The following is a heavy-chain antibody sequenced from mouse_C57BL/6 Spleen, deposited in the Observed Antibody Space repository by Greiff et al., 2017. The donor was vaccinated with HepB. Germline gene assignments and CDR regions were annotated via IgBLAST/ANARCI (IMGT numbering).Heavy chain of an antibody. Sequence: ESGPGLVKPSQSLSLTCSVTGYSITSGYYWNWIRQFPGNKLEWMGYISYDGSNNYNPSLKNRISITRDTSKNQFFLKLNSVTTEDTATYYCAREGGSNYELDYWGQGTTLTVSS. CDR2: ISYDGSN. V-gene: IGHV3-6*01. J-gene: IGHJ2*01. CDR3: AREGGSNYELDY. CDR1: GYSITSGYY. D-gene: IGHD2-5*01.